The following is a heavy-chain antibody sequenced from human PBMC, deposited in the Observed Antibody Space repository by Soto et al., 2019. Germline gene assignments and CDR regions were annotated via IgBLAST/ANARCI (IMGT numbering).Heavy chain of an antibody. CDR3: ARGPLLPGATSWLDP. D-gene: IGHD2-2*01. CDR1: GGIFSSFA. Sequence: ASVKVSCKVSGGIFSSFAVSWVRQAPGQGLEWMGGIIPMTGTPNYAQEFQGRVTMTADGSTSTAYLVLSSLRSEDTAVYYCARGPLLPGATSWLDPWGQGTVVTVSS. J-gene: IGHJ5*02. CDR2: IIPMTGTP. V-gene: IGHV1-69*13.